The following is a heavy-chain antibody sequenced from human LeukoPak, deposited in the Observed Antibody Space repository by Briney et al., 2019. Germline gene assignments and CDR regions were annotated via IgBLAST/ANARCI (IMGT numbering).Heavy chain of an antibody. Sequence: GSLPLSCAASGFPFSDYYMSWIRQAPGKGLEWVSYISSSGSTIYYADSVKGRFTIFRDNAKNSLYLQMNSLRAEDTAVYYCARVTYYYDSSGYYENLNQFDYWGQGTLVTVSS. CDR2: ISSSGSTI. CDR3: ARVTYYYDSSGYYENLNQFDY. J-gene: IGHJ4*02. D-gene: IGHD3-22*01. V-gene: IGHV3-11*01. CDR1: GFPFSDYY.